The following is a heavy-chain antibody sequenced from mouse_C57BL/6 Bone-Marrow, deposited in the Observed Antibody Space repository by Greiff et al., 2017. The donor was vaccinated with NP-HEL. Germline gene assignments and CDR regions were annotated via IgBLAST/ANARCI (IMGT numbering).Heavy chain of an antibody. J-gene: IGHJ4*01. Sequence: QVQLKQPGAELVMPGASVKLSCKASGYTFTSYWMHWVKQRPGQGLEWIGEIDPSDSYTNYNQKFKGKSTLTVDKSSSTAYMQPSSLTSEDSAVYYCARSPLYYDYDGAMDYWGQGTSVTVSS. CDR3: ARSPLYYDYDGAMDY. CDR2: IDPSDSYT. CDR1: GYTFTSYW. D-gene: IGHD2-4*01. V-gene: IGHV1-69*01.